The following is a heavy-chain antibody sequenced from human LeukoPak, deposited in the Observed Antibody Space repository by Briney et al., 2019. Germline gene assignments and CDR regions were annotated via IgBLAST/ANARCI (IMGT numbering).Heavy chain of an antibody. J-gene: IGHJ4*02. V-gene: IGHV4-59*01. CDR3: AGDHPPYSDIFDY. Sequence: SETLSLTCTVSGDSISDYYWHWIRQPPGKGLEWIGDVSYSGSTNFNPSLKSRVTVSVDTSKNQFSLKLTSVTAAVTAVYYCAGDHPPYSDIFDYWGQGTLVTVSS. CDR2: VSYSGST. D-gene: IGHD3-9*01. CDR1: GDSISDYY.